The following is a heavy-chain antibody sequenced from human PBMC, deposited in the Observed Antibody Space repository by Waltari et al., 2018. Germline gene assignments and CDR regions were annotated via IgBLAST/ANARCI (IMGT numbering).Heavy chain of an antibody. D-gene: IGHD5-12*01. V-gene: IGHV3-30*01. CDR2: ISYDGSNK. J-gene: IGHJ4*02. CDR1: GLPCSSYA. Sequence: QVQLVESGGGVAQHGRSLRLSCAASGLPCSSYAMHWVRQTPGKGREWVAVISYDGSNKYYADSWKGRFTISRDNSKNTLYLQMNSLRAEDTAVYYCARALEMATIKEGNFGYWGQGTLVTVSS. CDR3: ARALEMATIKEGNFGY.